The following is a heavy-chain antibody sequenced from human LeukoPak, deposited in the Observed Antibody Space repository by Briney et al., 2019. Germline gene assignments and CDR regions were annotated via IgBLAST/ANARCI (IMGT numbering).Heavy chain of an antibody. J-gene: IGHJ4*02. CDR2: ISGTGGST. D-gene: IGHD1-26*01. CDR3: AKGDTTWELPRDY. V-gene: IGHV3-23*01. Sequence: GGSLRLSCAASGFIFSSCSMNWVRQAPGTGLEWVSAISGTGGSTYYADSVKGRFTISRDNSKNTLYLQMNSLRAEDTAVYYCAKGDTTWELPRDYWGQGTLVTVSS. CDR1: GFIFSSCS.